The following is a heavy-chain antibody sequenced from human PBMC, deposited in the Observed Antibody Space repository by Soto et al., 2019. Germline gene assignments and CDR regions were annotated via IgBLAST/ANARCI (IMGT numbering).Heavy chain of an antibody. CDR3: CRDTPSPTHIGYLAH. V-gene: IGHV5-51*01. CDR1: GYSFSTYW. D-gene: IGHD2-21*01. J-gene: IGHJ4*02. CDR2: IYAANSET. Sequence: GESLKISCEASGYSFSTYWIGWVRQMPGKGLEWVGLIYAANSETRYSPSFQGQVTLSVDKSINTAYLQWSSLKASDTAIYYCCRDTPSPTHIGYLAHLGQGTLVTVSS.